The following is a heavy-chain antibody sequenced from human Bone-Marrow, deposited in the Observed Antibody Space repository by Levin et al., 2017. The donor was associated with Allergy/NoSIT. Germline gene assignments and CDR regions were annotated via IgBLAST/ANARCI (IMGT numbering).Heavy chain of an antibody. V-gene: IGHV4-61*02. CDR2: INTSGNT. CDR3: ARQGYDILTTYSDN. Sequence: PSETLSLTCTVPGGSISVDSYYWSWIRQPAGKGLEWIGRINTSGNTKYNPSLKSRVTISVDTSKNQFSLKLSSVTAADTAVYFCARQGYDILTTYSDNWGQGTLVIVSS. D-gene: IGHD3-9*01. J-gene: IGHJ4*02. CDR1: GGSISVDSYY.